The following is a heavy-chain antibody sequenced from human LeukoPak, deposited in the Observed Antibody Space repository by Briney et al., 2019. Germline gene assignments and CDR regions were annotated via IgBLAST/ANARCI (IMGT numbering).Heavy chain of an antibody. Sequence: SETLSLTCAVYGGSFSGYYWSRIRQPPGKGLEWIGEINHSGSTNYNPSLKSRVTISVDTSKNQFSLKLSSVTAADTAVYYCARTSYGSARGKFDYWGQGTLVTVSS. D-gene: IGHD3-10*01. CDR2: INHSGST. CDR3: ARTSYGSARGKFDY. V-gene: IGHV4-34*01. CDR1: GGSFSGYY. J-gene: IGHJ4*02.